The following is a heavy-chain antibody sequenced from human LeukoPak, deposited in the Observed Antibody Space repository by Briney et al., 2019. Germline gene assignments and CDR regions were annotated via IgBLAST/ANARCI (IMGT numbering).Heavy chain of an antibody. D-gene: IGHD3-16*01. CDR3: ANLNAPYWGNLDY. V-gene: IGHV3-21*04. J-gene: IGHJ4*02. CDR1: GFTFNRYA. CDR2: ISSSSSYI. Sequence: GGSLRLSCAASGFTFNRYAMNWVRQAPGKGLEWVSSISSSSSYIYYADSVKGRFTISRDNSKSTLYLQMNSLRAEDTAVYYCANLNAPYWGNLDYWGQGTLVTVSS.